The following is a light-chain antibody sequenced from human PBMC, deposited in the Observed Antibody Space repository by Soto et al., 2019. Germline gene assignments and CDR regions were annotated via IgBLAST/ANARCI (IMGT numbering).Light chain of an antibody. J-gene: IGLJ2*01. Sequence: QSALTQPASVSGSPGQSITISCTGTSSDVGDFDCVSWYQQHPGKAPKLMIYEVSDRPSGVSNRFSGSKSGDTASLTISGLQAEDEADYYCAAWDDSLSGHVVFGGGTKLTVL. CDR1: SSDVGDFDC. CDR3: AAWDDSLSGHVV. CDR2: EVS. V-gene: IGLV2-14*01.